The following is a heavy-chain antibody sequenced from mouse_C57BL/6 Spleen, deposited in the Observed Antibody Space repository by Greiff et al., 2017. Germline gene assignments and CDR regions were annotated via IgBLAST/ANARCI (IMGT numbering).Heavy chain of an antibody. V-gene: IGHV5-9-1*02. J-gene: IGHJ4*01. CDR3: TRDGNYEGAMDY. D-gene: IGHD2-1*01. CDR2: ISSGGDYI. CDR1: GFTFSSYA. Sequence: EVQGVESGEGLVKPGGSLKLSCAASGFTFSSYAMSWVRQTPEKRLEWVAYISSGGDYIYYADTVKGRFTISRDNARNTLYLQMSSLKSEDTARYYCTRDGNYEGAMDYWGQGTSVTVSS.